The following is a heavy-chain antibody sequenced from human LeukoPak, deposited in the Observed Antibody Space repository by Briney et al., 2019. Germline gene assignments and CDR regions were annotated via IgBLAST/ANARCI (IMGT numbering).Heavy chain of an antibody. CDR3: ARQGRRGEQQLVLWYFDY. J-gene: IGHJ4*02. Sequence: QPGGSLRLSCAASGLTFRNYWMSWVRQAPGKGLEWVANIKQDGSDKFYVDSVNGRFTISRDNAKNSLYLQMNSLRAEDTAVYYCARQGRRGEQQLVLWYFDYWGQGTLVTVSS. CDR2: IKQDGSDK. V-gene: IGHV3-7*01. D-gene: IGHD6-13*01. CDR1: GLTFRNYW.